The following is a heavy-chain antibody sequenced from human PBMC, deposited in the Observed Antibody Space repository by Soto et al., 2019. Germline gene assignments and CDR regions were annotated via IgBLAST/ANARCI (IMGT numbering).Heavy chain of an antibody. CDR3: ARAPLTIFGVVITPGVLDY. V-gene: IGHV1-46*03. D-gene: IGHD3-3*01. J-gene: IGHJ4*02. Sequence: GASVKVSCKASGYTFTSYYMHWVRQAPRQGLEWMGIINPSGGSTSYAQKFQGRVTMTRDTSTSTVYMELSSLRSEDTAVYYCARAPLTIFGVVITPGVLDYWGQGTLVTVSS. CDR1: GYTFTSYY. CDR2: INPSGGST.